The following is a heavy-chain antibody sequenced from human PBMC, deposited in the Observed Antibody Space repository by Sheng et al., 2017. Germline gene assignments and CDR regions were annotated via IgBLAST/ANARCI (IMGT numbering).Heavy chain of an antibody. V-gene: IGHV3-33*01. CDR2: IWYDGSNK. D-gene: IGHD3-10*01. J-gene: IGHJ4*02. Sequence: QVQLVESGGGVVQPGRSLRLSCAASGFTFSSYGMHWVRQAPGKGLEWVAVIWYDGSNKYYADSVKGRFTISRDNSKNTLYLQMNSLRAEDTAVYYCAREGDDYGDYWGPGNAGHRLL. CDR1: GFTFSSYG. CDR3: AREGDDYGDY.